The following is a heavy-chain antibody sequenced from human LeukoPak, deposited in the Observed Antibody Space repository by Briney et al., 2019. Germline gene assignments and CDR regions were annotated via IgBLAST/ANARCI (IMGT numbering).Heavy chain of an antibody. CDR1: GGSISSYY. D-gene: IGHD5-24*01. Sequence: SETLSLTCTVSGGSISSYYWSWIRQPPGKGLEWIGYIYTSGSTNYNPSLKSRVTISVDTSKSQFSLKLSSVTAADTAVYYCARRGDGSKEYYFDYWGQGTLVTVSS. V-gene: IGHV4-4*09. CDR2: IYTSGST. J-gene: IGHJ4*02. CDR3: ARRGDGSKEYYFDY.